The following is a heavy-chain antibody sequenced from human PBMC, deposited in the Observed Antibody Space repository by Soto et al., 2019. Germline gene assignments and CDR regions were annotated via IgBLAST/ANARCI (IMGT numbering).Heavy chain of an antibody. J-gene: IGHJ3*02. CDR3: ATYYDFWSGPPNAFDI. D-gene: IGHD3-3*01. Sequence: PGGSLRLSCAASGFPFSDYYMSWIRQAPGKGLEWVSYISSSGSTIYYADSVKGRFTISRDNAKNSLYLQMNSLRAEDTAVYYCATYYDFWSGPPNAFDIWGQGTMVTVSS. CDR1: GFPFSDYY. V-gene: IGHV3-11*01. CDR2: ISSSGSTI.